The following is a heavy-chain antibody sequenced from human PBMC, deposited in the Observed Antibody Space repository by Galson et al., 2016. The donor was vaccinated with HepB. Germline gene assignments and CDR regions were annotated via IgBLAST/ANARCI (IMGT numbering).Heavy chain of an antibody. CDR3: TTGLHWSGDLSRIDY. CDR1: GFTVADAW. J-gene: IGHJ4*02. CDR2: IKSRRDAGTT. D-gene: IGHD3-10*01. Sequence: SLRLSCAAPGFTVADAWMSWVRQAPGKGLEWVGQIKSRRDAGTTDYAAPVNGRFTISRDDSKNTLYLQMNSLKIEDTAVYYCTTGLHWSGDLSRIDYWGQGTQVIVSS. V-gene: IGHV3-15*01.